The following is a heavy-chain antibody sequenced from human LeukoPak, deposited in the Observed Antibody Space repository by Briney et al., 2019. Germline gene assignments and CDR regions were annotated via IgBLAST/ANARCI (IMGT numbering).Heavy chain of an antibody. CDR1: GYTFSGYY. D-gene: IGHD3-10*01. J-gene: IGHJ4*02. CDR2: NSKSGGT. Sequence: ASVKVSCKASGYTFSGYYMHWVRQAPGQGLEWMGWNSKSGGTKYAQKFQGRVTMTRDTSISTAYMGLTSLKSDDTAVYYCARDLAGYGLSYFDFWLQGTVVTVSS. CDR3: ARDLAGYGLSYFDF. V-gene: IGHV1-2*02.